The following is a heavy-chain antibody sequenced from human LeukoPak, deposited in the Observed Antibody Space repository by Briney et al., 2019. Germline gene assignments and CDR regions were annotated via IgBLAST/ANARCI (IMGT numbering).Heavy chain of an antibody. D-gene: IGHD1-1*01. Sequence: GESLKIACKGSGYSLTSYWIGWVRQMPGKGLEWMGIIYPGDSDTRYSPSFQGQVTISADKSITTAYLQWSSLKASDTATYYCVRQPRVHTPDFWGQGTLVTVSS. J-gene: IGHJ4*02. V-gene: IGHV5-51*01. CDR3: VRQPRVHTPDF. CDR2: IYPGDSDT. CDR1: GYSLTSYW.